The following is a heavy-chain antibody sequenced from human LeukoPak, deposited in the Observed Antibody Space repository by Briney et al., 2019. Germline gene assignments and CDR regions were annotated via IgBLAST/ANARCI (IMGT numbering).Heavy chain of an antibody. CDR2: IYYSGST. D-gene: IGHD6-19*01. J-gene: IGHJ4*02. CDR1: AGSISIYY. V-gene: IGHV4-59*01. Sequence: PSETLSLSSTVSAGSISIYYYSWIRQPQGKGLEWIGYIYYSGSTNYHPSLKSRVTLSVDTSKNQFSLKLSSVTAADTAVYYCARLDSSGWGYFGYWGQGTLVTVSS. CDR3: ARLDSSGWGYFGY.